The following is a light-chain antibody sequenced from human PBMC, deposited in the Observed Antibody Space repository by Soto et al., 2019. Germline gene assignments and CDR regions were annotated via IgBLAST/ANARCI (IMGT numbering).Light chain of an antibody. CDR1: SSNIGSNY. V-gene: IGLV1-47*02. CDR3: AAWDDSLSGQV. J-gene: IGLJ3*02. Sequence: QSVLTQPPSASATPGRMVTISCSGSSSNIGSNYVYWYQQIPGTAPKLLIFNNNQRPSGVPDRFSGSKSGTSASLAISGLRSGDEADYHCAAWDDSLSGQVFGGGTKLTVL. CDR2: NNN.